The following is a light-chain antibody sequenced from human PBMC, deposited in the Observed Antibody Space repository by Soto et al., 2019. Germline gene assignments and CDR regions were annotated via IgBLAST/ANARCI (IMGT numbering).Light chain of an antibody. CDR1: QSITTY. CDR3: QQSYSTPVT. V-gene: IGKV1-39*01. J-gene: IGKJ2*01. Sequence: DIQMTQSPSSLSASVGDRVTITCRASQSITTYLNWYQQRPGKAPNLLIYAASSLQSGVSSRFSGSGSGTDFTLTISSLQPEDFATYYSQQSYSTPVTFGQGTKLEIK. CDR2: AAS.